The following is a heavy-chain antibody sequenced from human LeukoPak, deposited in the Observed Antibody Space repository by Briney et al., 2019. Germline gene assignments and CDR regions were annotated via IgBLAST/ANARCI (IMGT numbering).Heavy chain of an antibody. J-gene: IGHJ5*02. V-gene: IGHV1-8*01. CDR1: GYTFTSYD. CDR2: MNPNSGNT. Sequence: ASVKVSCKASGYTFTSYDINWVRQATGQGREWMGWMNPNSGNTGYAQKFQGRVTMTRNTSISTAYMELSSLGSEDTAVYYCARGRAYYDFWSGYYFKFDPWGQGTLVTVSS. D-gene: IGHD3-3*01. CDR3: ARGRAYYDFWSGYYFKFDP.